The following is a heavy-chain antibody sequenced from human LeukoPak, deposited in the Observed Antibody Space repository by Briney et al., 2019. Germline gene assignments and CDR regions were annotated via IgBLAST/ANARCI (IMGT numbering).Heavy chain of an antibody. CDR1: GYTFTSYA. CDR2: INAGNGNT. J-gene: IGHJ6*04. D-gene: IGHD2-15*01. CDR3: AMGYCSGGSCYSLPYYYYGMDV. V-gene: IGHV1-3*01. Sequence: ASVKVSCKASGYTFTSYAMHWVRQAPGQRLEWMGWINAGNGNTKYLQKFQGRVTITRDTSASTAYMELSSLRSEDTAVYYCAMGYCSGGSCYSLPYYYYGMDVWGKGTTVTVSS.